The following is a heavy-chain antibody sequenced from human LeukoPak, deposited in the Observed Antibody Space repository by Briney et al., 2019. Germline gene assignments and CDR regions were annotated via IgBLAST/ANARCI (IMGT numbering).Heavy chain of an antibody. D-gene: IGHD3-22*01. CDR1: GGSFSGYY. CDR2: INHSGSA. J-gene: IGHJ3*02. Sequence: KPSETLSLTCAVYGGSFSGYYWSWIRQPPGKGLEWIGEINHSGSANYNPSLKSRVTISVEKSKNQFSLKLSSVTAADTAVYYCARGKVVVGTLAAFDIWGQGTMVTVSS. V-gene: IGHV4-34*01. CDR3: ARGKVVVGTLAAFDI.